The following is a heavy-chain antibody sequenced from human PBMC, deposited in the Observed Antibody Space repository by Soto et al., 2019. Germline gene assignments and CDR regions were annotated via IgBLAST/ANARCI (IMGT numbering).Heavy chain of an antibody. D-gene: IGHD2-15*01. Sequence: QVQLQESGPGLVKPSETLSLTCTVSGGSISSDYWSWIRQPPGKGLEWIGFIHYSGSTNYNPSLTRRVPISVDTSKTQFPLRLNSVTAADPAVYYCARHRCSGGHCYGLGDFWGPGTLVTVSS. V-gene: IGHV4-59*08. CDR2: IHYSGST. CDR3: ARHRCSGGHCYGLGDF. CDR1: GGSISSDY. J-gene: IGHJ4*02.